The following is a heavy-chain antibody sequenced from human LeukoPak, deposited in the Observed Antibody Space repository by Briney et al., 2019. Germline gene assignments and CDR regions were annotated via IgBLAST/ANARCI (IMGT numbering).Heavy chain of an antibody. J-gene: IGHJ6*03. CDR3: ARVRYCSSTSCYRSRHYYYYYMDV. CDR2: MYYTGST. CDR1: GGSISSYY. D-gene: IGHD2-2*02. V-gene: IGHV4-59*01. Sequence: SETLSLTCTVSGGSISSYYWSWIRQPPGKGLELIGHMYYTGSTDYNPSLKSRATISLDTSENQFSLKLSSVTAADTAVYYCARVRYCSSTSCYRSRHYYYYYMDVWGKGTTVTVSS.